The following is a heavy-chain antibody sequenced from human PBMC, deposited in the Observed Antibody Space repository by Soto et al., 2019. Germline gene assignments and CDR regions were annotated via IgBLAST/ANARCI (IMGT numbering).Heavy chain of an antibody. CDR3: ARDQGLFTAPWNREV. CDR1: GGTFSSYT. Sequence: GASVKVSCKASGGTFSSYTISWVRQAPGQGLEWMGRIIPILGIANYAQKFQGRVTITADKSTSTAYMELSSLRSEDTAVYYCARDQGLFTAPWNREVWGKGTRSPSP. D-gene: IGHD1-1*01. J-gene: IGHJ6*03. CDR2: IIPILGIA. V-gene: IGHV1-69*04.